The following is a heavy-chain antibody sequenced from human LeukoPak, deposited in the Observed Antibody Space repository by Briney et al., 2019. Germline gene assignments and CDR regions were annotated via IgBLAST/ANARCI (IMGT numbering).Heavy chain of an antibody. Sequence: SETLSLTCTVSGGSISSYYWSWIRQPPGKGLEWIGYIYYSGSTNYNPSLKSRVTISVDTSKNQFSLKLSSVTAADTAVYYCARGGVEMATMNYWFDPWGQGTLVTVSS. D-gene: IGHD5-24*01. CDR1: GGSISSYY. CDR2: IYYSGST. V-gene: IGHV4-59*01. J-gene: IGHJ5*02. CDR3: ARGGVEMATMNYWFDP.